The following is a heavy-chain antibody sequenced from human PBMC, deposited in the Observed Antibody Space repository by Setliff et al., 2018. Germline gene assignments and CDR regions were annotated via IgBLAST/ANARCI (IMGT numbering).Heavy chain of an antibody. CDR2: IRSKAYGGTT. J-gene: IGHJ4*02. Sequence: GGSLRLSCTASGFTFGDYAMSLVRQAPGKGLEWVGFIRSKAYGGTTEYAASVKGRFTISRDDSKSIAYLQMNSLQTEDTAVYYCTRNLAYYDFWSGYPNNYYFDYWGQGTLVTVSS. CDR3: TRNLAYYDFWSGYPNNYYFDY. V-gene: IGHV3-49*04. D-gene: IGHD3-3*01. CDR1: GFTFGDYA.